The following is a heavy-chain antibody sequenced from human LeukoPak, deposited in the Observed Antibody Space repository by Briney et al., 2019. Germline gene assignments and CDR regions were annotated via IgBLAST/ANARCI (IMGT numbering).Heavy chain of an antibody. D-gene: IGHD6-13*01. J-gene: IGHJ4*02. CDR1: GFTFSYYE. V-gene: IGHV3-48*03. CDR3: ARATFSSSGHSY. CDR2: ISNSGATI. Sequence: GGSLRLSCAASGFTFSYYEMNWVRQAPGKGLEWVSYISNSGATIYYADSVKGRFTISRDNTKSSLFLQMNSLRAEDTGVYYCARATFSSSGHSYWGQGTLVTVSS.